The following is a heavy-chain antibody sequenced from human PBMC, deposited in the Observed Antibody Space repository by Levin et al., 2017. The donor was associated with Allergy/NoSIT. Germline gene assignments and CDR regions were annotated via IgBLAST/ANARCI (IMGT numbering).Heavy chain of an antibody. J-gene: IGHJ6*02. Sequence: GGSLRLSCAASGFTFSTYSMNWVRQAPGKGLEWVSSISSRSSYIYYADSVKGRFTISRDNAKNSLYLQMNSLRAEDTAVYYCAQGAVVPAPDTDESYYYYYGMDVWGQGTTVTVSS. D-gene: IGHD2-2*01. CDR3: AQGAVVPAPDTDESYYYYYGMDV. CDR1: GFTFSTYS. CDR2: ISSRSSYI. V-gene: IGHV3-21*01.